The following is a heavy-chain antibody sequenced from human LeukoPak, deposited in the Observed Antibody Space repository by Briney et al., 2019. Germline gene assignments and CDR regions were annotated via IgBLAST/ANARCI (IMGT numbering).Heavy chain of an antibody. Sequence: GGSLRLSCIASGFSFSTFAMHWVRQAPGKGPEWVAVIFDENNKFHADSVKGRFTIYRDNSKNKLYLQMNSLTTEDTAVYYCARDPIAAEPDYFDYWGQGTLVTVSS. CDR2: IFDENNK. CDR1: GFSFSTFA. CDR3: ARDPIAAEPDYFDY. D-gene: IGHD1-14*01. V-gene: IGHV3-30*04. J-gene: IGHJ4*02.